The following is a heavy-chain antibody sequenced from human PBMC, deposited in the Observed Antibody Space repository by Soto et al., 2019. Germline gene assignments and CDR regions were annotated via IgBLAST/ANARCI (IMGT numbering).Heavy chain of an antibody. Sequence: PSETLSLTCAVYGGSFSGYYWSWIRQPPGKGLEWIGEINHSGSTNYNPPLKSRVTISVDTSKNQFSLKLSSVTAADTAVYYCARDFGYSSSWYVAVESYYYGMDVWGQGTTVTVSS. CDR1: GGSFSGYY. CDR2: INHSGST. J-gene: IGHJ6*02. CDR3: ARDFGYSSSWYVAVESYYYGMDV. D-gene: IGHD6-13*01. V-gene: IGHV4-34*01.